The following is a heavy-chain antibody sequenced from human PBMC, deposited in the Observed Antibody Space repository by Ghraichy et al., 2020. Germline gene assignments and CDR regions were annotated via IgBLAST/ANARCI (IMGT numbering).Heavy chain of an antibody. V-gene: IGHV4-34*01. Sequence: SETLSLTCAVYGGSFSGYYWSWIRQPPGKGLEWIGEINHSGSTNYNPSLKSRVTISVDTSKNQFSLKLSSVTAADTAVYYCARGGWFDPWGQGTLVTVSS. J-gene: IGHJ5*02. CDR1: GGSFSGYY. CDR3: ARGGWFDP. CDR2: INHSGST.